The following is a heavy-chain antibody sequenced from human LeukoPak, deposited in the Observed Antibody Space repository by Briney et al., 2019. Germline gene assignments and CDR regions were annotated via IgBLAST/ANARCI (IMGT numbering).Heavy chain of an antibody. J-gene: IGHJ6*03. CDR3: ARQSRITIFGDYYYMDV. CDR2: ISAYKGNT. V-gene: IGHV1-18*01. Sequence: ASVKVSCKASGYTFTSYGISWVRQAPGQGLEWMGWISAYKGNTNYAQKLQGRVTMTTDTSTSTAYMELRSLGSDDTAVYYCARQSRITIFGDYYYMDVWGQGTTVTVSS. D-gene: IGHD3-9*01. CDR1: GYTFTSYG.